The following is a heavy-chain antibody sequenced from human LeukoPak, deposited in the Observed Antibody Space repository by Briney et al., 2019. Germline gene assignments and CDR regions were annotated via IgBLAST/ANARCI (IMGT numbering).Heavy chain of an antibody. J-gene: IGHJ4*02. D-gene: IGHD3-3*01. CDR1: GFTFSSYS. CDR2: ISSSSSYI. CDR3: ARVFYDFWSGYLFDY. Sequence: GGSLRLSCAASGFTFSSYSMNWVRQAPGKGLEWVSSISSSSSYIYYADSVKGRFTISRDNAKNSLYLQMNSLRAEDTAVYYCARVFYDFWSGYLFDYWGQGTLVTVSS. V-gene: IGHV3-21*01.